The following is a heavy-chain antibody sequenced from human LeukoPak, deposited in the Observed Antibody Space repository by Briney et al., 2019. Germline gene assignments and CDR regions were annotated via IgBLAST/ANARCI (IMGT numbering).Heavy chain of an antibody. Sequence: GGSLRLSCAASGFTVSSNYVSWVRQAPGKGLEWVSVIYSGGSTYYADSVKGRFTISRDNSKNTLYLQMNSLRAEDTAVYYCARDTRRGYYDCWGQGTLVTVSS. J-gene: IGHJ4*02. CDR2: IYSGGST. D-gene: IGHD3-22*01. CDR3: ARDTRRGYYDC. CDR1: GFTVSSNY. V-gene: IGHV3-66*02.